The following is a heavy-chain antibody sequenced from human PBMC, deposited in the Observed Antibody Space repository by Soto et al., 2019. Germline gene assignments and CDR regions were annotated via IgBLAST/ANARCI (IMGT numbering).Heavy chain of an antibody. Sequence: EVQLVESGGGLVQPGGSLRLSCTASGFIVSDTYVNWVRQAPGKGLEWVSAISNRGDTHYADSVRGRFSLSRDISDNTLHLQMNNLRVEDTAVYYCAREPRYCRGGSCSITGDAYDIWGQGTRVTVSS. CDR1: GFIVSDTY. D-gene: IGHD2-15*01. CDR3: AREPRYCRGGSCSITGDAYDI. V-gene: IGHV3-66*01. J-gene: IGHJ3*02. CDR2: ISNRGDT.